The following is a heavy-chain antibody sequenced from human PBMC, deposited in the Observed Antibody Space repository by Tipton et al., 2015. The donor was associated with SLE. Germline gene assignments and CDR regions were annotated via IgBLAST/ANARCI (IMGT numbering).Heavy chain of an antibody. J-gene: IGHJ4*02. V-gene: IGHV3-23*01. Sequence: SLRLSCATSGFTFSSYALSWVRRAPGKGLEWGSAISGGGGSTYYADFVKGRLSISIDKSKKTLFLQMNSLRVDDTATYYCAKFEKTTDFYLDSWGQGTLVSVSS. CDR1: GFTFSSYA. D-gene: IGHD1/OR15-1a*01. CDR3: AKFEKTTDFYLDS. CDR2: ISGGGGST.